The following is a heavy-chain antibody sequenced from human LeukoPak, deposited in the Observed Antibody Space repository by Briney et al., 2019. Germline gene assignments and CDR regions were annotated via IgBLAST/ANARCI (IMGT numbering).Heavy chain of an antibody. J-gene: IGHJ3*02. D-gene: IGHD2-15*01. CDR3: VKALGYCSGGSCLAFDI. CDR1: GFTFSNYA. Sequence: PGGSLRLSCSASGFTFSNYAMHWVRQAPGKGLEYFSAISSNGGSTYYADSVKGRFTISRDNSKNTLYLQMSSLRAEDTAVYYCVKALGYCSGGSCLAFDIWGQGTMVTVSS. CDR2: ISSNGGST. V-gene: IGHV3-64D*06.